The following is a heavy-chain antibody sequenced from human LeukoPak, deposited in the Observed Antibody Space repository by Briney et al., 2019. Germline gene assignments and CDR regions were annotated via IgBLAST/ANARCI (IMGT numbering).Heavy chain of an antibody. D-gene: IGHD3-9*01. V-gene: IGHV4-61*02. Sequence: SQTLSLTCTVSGGSISSGSYYWSWIRQPAGKGLEWIGRTYTSGSTNYNPSLKSRVTVSVDTSKNQFSLKLSSVTAADAAVYYCARGYFDWLLAYNWFDPWGQGTLVTVSS. CDR1: GGSISSGSYY. CDR3: ARGYFDWLLAYNWFDP. CDR2: TYTSGST. J-gene: IGHJ5*02.